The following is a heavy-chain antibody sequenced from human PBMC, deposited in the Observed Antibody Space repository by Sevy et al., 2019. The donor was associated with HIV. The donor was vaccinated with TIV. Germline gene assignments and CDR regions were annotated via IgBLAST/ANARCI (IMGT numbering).Heavy chain of an antibody. V-gene: IGHV3-11*01. Sequence: GRSLRLSCAASGFTFSDYYMSWIRQAPGKGLEWVSYISSSGSTIYYADSVKGRFTISRDNAKNSLYLQMNSLRAEDTAVYYCARDMGPYYYYYGMDVWGQGTTVTVSS. D-gene: IGHD3-10*01. J-gene: IGHJ6*02. CDR3: ARDMGPYYYYYGMDV. CDR2: ISSSGSTI. CDR1: GFTFSDYY.